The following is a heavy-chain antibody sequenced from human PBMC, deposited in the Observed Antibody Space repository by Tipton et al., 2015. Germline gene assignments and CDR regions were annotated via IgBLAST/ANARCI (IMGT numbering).Heavy chain of an antibody. CDR2: IYPAQSDT. CDR3: ARRNTEVLGGWFDP. Sequence: QLVQSGAEVKKAGESLKISCQGSGYRFSNYWIGWVRQMPGRGLEWMGIIYPAQSDTRYSPSFQGQVTISVDRSISTAYLQRSSLKVWDSAVYYCARRNTEVLGGWFDPWGQGTLVSVSS. V-gene: IGHV5-51*03. J-gene: IGHJ5*02. D-gene: IGHD2/OR15-2a*01. CDR1: GYRFSNYW.